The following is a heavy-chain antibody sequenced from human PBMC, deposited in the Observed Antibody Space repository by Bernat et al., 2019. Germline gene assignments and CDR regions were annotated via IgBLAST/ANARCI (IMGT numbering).Heavy chain of an antibody. Sequence: AASGFTFSSYGMHWVRQAPGKGLEWVAVISYDGSNKYYADSVKGRFTISRDNSKNTLYLQMNSLRAENTAVYYCAKDWSMDVWGQGTT. J-gene: IGHJ6*02. CDR2: ISYDGSNK. CDR3: AKDWSMDV. V-gene: IGHV3-30*18. CDR1: GFTFSSYG.